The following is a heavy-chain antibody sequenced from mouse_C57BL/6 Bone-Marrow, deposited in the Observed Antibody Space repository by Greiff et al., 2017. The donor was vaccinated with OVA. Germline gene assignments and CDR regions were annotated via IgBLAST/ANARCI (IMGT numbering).Heavy chain of an antibody. CDR1: GYTFTSYW. Sequence: VHVKQSGTVLARPGASVKMSCKTSGYTFTSYWMHWVKQRPGQGLEWIGAIYPGNSDTSYNQKFKGKAKLTAVTSASTAYMELSSLTNEDSAVYYCTREGTTVPRYWYFDVWGTGTTVTVSS. J-gene: IGHJ1*03. D-gene: IGHD1-1*01. CDR2: IYPGNSDT. CDR3: TREGTTVPRYWYFDV. V-gene: IGHV1-5*01.